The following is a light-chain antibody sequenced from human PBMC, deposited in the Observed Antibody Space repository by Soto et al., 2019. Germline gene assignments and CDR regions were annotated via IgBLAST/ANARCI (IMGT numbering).Light chain of an antibody. CDR1: GSNIGAGYD. J-gene: IGLJ1*01. CDR2: ANT. CDR3: RSYDTSLSGYV. Sequence: QSVLTQPPSVSGAPGQRVTISCTGSGSNIGAGYDIHWYQQVPGTAPKPLIYANTNRASGVPDRFSGSKSRTSASLAITGLQAEDEADYSCRSYDTSLSGYVFGPGTKLTVL. V-gene: IGLV1-40*01.